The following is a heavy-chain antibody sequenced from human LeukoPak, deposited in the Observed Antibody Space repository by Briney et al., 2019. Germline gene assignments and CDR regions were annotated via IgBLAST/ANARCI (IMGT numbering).Heavy chain of an antibody. CDR2: IIPIFGTA. Sequence: SVKVSCKASGGTFSSYAISWVRQAPGQGLEWMGGIIPIFGTANYAQKFQGRVTITADKSTSTAYMELRSLRSDDTAVYYCARDPDCSSTSCYRRIGYDYWGQGTLVTVSS. CDR3: ARDPDCSSTSCYRRIGYDY. J-gene: IGHJ4*02. D-gene: IGHD2-2*01. V-gene: IGHV1-69*06. CDR1: GGTFSSYA.